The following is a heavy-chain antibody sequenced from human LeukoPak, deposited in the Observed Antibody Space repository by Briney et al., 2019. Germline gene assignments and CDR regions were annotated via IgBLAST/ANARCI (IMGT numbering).Heavy chain of an antibody. CDR1: GFTFSNYA. CDR2: ISDSGGRT. CDR3: AKEARSGPGVFDY. J-gene: IGHJ4*02. V-gene: IGHV3-23*01. D-gene: IGHD3-10*01. Sequence: GGPLRLSCAASGFTFSNYAMTWVRQAPGKGLEWVSAISDSGGRTYYADSVKGRFTISRDNSKNTLYLQMNSLRAEDTAVYYCAKEARSGPGVFDYWGQGTLVTVSS.